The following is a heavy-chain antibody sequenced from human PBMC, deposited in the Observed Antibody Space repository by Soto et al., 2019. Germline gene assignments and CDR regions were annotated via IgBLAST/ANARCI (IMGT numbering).Heavy chain of an antibody. V-gene: IGHV3-23*01. CDR2: ISGSGGTT. J-gene: IGHJ3*02. CDR1: GFTFSIYA. Sequence: EVQLLESGGGLVQPGGSLRLSCAASGFTFSIYAMSWVRQAPGKGLEWVLAISGSGGTTYYADSVKGRFTFSRDNSKNTLYLQMNSLRAEDTAVYYCAKTATGWFSAFDIWGQGTMVTVSS. CDR3: AKTATGWFSAFDI. D-gene: IGHD6-19*01.